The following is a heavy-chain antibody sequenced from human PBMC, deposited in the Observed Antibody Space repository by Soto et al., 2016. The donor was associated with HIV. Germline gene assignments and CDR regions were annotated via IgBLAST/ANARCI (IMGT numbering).Heavy chain of an antibody. CDR3: ARDRGYYYGSGSSKAVYYYGMDV. CDR2: INWNGGST. V-gene: IGHV3-20*04. CDR1: GFTFDDYG. D-gene: IGHD3-10*01. Sequence: EVQLVESGGGVVRPGGPVRLSCAASGFTFDDYGMSWVRQAPGKGLEWVSGINWNGGSTGYVDSVKGRFTIFRDNAKNSLYLQMNSLRVEDTALYYCARDRGYYYGSGSSKAVYYYGMDVWGQGPRSPSP. J-gene: IGHJ6*02.